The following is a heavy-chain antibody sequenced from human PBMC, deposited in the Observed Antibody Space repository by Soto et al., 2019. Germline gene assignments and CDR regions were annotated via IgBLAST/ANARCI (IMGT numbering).Heavy chain of an antibody. CDR3: ARVDRSGWTPTFFDY. CDR2: MYYGGRT. J-gene: IGHJ4*02. CDR1: GGSISSYY. V-gene: IGHV4-59*08. Sequence: SETLSLTCTVSGGSISSYYWSWIRQPPGKGLEWIGYMYYGGRTNYNPSLKSRVTISVDTSQMQVSLKLSSVTAADTAPYYCARVDRSGWTPTFFDYGCQGTLVTVSS. D-gene: IGHD6-19*01.